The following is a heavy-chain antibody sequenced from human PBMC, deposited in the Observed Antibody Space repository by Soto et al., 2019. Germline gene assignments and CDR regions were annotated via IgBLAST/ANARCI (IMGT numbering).Heavy chain of an antibody. D-gene: IGHD3-9*01. V-gene: IGHV1-46*03. CDR2: INPSGGST. CDR3: ARAFAYDILTGYYQLFDY. CDR1: GYTFTSYY. J-gene: IGHJ4*02. Sequence: ASVKVSCKASGYTFTSYYMHWVRQAPGQGLEWMGIINPSGGSTSYAQKFQGRVTMTRDTSTSTVYMELSSLRPEDTAVYYCARAFAYDILTGYYQLFDYWGQGTLVTVS.